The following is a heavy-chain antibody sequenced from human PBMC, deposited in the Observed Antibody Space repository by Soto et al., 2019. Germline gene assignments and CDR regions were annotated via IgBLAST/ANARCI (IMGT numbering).Heavy chain of an antibody. D-gene: IGHD3-10*01. CDR1: GGSVSNKTYY. CDR2: VYYSGTT. J-gene: IGHJ3*02. Sequence: QVQLQESGPGLLKPSETLSLTCSVSGGSVSNKTYYWSWIRQPPGKRLEWIGYVYYSGTTNYNPSLKSRVTISVDMSKNQFSLRLTSVTAADTALYYCARDGLSGGDAFDIWGQGTMVVVSS. CDR3: ARDGLSGGDAFDI. V-gene: IGHV4-61*01.